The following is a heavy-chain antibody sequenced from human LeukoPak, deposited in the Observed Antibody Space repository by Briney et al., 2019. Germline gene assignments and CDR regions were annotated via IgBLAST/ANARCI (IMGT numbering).Heavy chain of an antibody. CDR2: IYTSGST. CDR1: GGSISSGSYY. J-gene: IGHJ4*02. CDR3: ARPTYDSSGYHDY. V-gene: IGHV4-61*02. Sequence: SETLSLTCTVSGGSISSGSYYWSWIRQPAGKGLEWIGRIYTSGSTNYNPSLKSRVTISVDRSKNQFSLKLSSVTAADTAVYYCARPTYDSSGYHDYWGQGTLVTVSS. D-gene: IGHD3-22*01.